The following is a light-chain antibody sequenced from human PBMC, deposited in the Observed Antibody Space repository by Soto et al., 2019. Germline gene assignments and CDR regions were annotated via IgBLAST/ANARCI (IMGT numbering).Light chain of an antibody. CDR1: QSVLSK. CDR3: QQYNNLPIT. CDR2: GAF. V-gene: IGKV3-15*01. J-gene: IGKJ5*01. Sequence: EIVMTQSPATLSVSPGERATLSCRASQSVLSKLAWYQQKPGQAPRLLIYGAFTRATDIPGRFSGSGSGTEFTLTISSLQSEDFAVYYCQQYNNLPITFGQGTRLEIK.